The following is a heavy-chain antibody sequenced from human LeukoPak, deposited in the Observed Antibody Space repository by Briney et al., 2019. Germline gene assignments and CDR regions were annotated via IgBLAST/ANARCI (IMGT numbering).Heavy chain of an antibody. CDR1: GGSISGYY. CDR3: ARGFIVVVVASWFDP. J-gene: IGHJ5*02. Sequence: SETLSLTCTVSGGSISGYYWSWIRQPPGKGLEWIGEINHSGSTNYNPSLKSRVTISVDTSKNQFSLKLSSVTAADTAVYYCARGFIVVVVASWFDPWGQGTLVTVSS. CDR2: INHSGST. D-gene: IGHD2-15*01. V-gene: IGHV4-34*01.